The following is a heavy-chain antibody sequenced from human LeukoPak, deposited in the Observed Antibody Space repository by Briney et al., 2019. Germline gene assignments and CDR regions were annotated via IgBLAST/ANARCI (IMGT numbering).Heavy chain of an antibody. D-gene: IGHD3-22*01. V-gene: IGHV3-11*01. CDR2: IGASGSTR. Sequence: GGSLRLSCAASGFTSRKHYMSWIRQAPGRGPEWVAYIGASGSTRYYRDSVNGRFTISRDNAKNSLHLQMNSLRAEDTAVYYCAKDLREWYYDPNGNYFSYGMDVWGQGTTVVVSS. CDR3: AKDLREWYYDPNGNYFSYGMDV. CDR1: GFTSRKHY. J-gene: IGHJ6*02.